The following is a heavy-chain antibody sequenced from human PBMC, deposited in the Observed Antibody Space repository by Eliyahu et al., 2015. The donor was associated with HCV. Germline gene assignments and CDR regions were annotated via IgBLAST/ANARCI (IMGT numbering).Heavy chain of an antibody. J-gene: IGHJ4*02. V-gene: IGHV4-59*01. D-gene: IGHD6-19*01. CDR2: IYXSGXT. Sequence: QVQLQESGPGLVKPSETLSLTCXVSGGSLSSXYWSWIRXPPGKGLEWIGYIYXSGXTDYNPSLXSRVTISVDTSKNQFSLKLSSVTAADTAVYYCARGYGGWYYFDYWGQGTLVTVSS. CDR1: GGSLSSXY. CDR3: ARGYGGWYYFDY.